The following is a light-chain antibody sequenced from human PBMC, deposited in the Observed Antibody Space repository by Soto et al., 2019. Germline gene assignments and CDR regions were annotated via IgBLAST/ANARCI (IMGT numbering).Light chain of an antibody. CDR2: DVN. Sequence: QSVLTQPRSVSVSPGQSVTISCTGTGSDVGGYDFVPWYQQHPGKAPKLMIFDVNKRPSGVPDRFSGSKSGSTASLTISGLQADDEAVYFCCSYAGPYTAVFGGGTKVTVL. V-gene: IGLV2-11*01. CDR3: CSYAGPYTAV. J-gene: IGLJ3*02. CDR1: GSDVGGYDF.